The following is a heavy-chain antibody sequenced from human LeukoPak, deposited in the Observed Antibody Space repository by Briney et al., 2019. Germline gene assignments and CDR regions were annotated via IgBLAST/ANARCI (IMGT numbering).Heavy chain of an antibody. D-gene: IGHD6-13*01. CDR1: GFTVSSNY. Sequence: PGGSLRLSCAASGFTVSSNYMSWVRQAPGKGLEWVSSISSSSSYIYYADSVKGRFTISRDNAKNSLYLQMNSLRAEDTAAYYCAREIAAAVDYWGQGTLVTVSS. CDR3: AREIAAAVDY. J-gene: IGHJ4*02. CDR2: ISSSSSYI. V-gene: IGHV3-21*01.